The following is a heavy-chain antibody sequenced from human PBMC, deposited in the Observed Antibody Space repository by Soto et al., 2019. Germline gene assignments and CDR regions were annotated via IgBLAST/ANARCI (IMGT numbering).Heavy chain of an antibody. D-gene: IGHD5-18*01. Sequence: PSETLSLTCTVSGGSISSGGYYWSWIRQHPGKGLEWIGYIYYSGSTYYNPSLKSRVTISVDTSKNQFSLKLSSVTAADTAVYYCARRGCSYGTGLDYWGQGTLVTVSS. CDR3: ARRGCSYGTGLDY. V-gene: IGHV4-31*03. CDR2: IYYSGST. CDR1: GGSISSGGYY. J-gene: IGHJ4*02.